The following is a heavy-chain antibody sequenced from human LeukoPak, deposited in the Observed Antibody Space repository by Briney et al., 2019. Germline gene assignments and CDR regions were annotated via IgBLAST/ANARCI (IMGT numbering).Heavy chain of an antibody. V-gene: IGHV4-61*02. D-gene: IGHD3-3*01. CDR1: GGSISSGSYY. Sequence: SETLSLTCTVSGGSISSGSYYWSWIRQPAGKGLGWIGRIYTSGSTNYNPSLKSRVTISVDTSKNQFSLKLSSVTAADTAVYYCARVGDFWRGYYFDYWGQGTLVTVSS. J-gene: IGHJ4*02. CDR3: ARVGDFWRGYYFDY. CDR2: IYTSGST.